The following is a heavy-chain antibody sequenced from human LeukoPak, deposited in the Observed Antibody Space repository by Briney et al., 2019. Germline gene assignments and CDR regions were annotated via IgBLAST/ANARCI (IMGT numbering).Heavy chain of an antibody. CDR3: ARASRRDGYNFGADY. Sequence: SVKVSCKASGGAFSSYAISWVRQAPGQGLEWMGGIIPIFGTANYAQKFQGRVTITADESTSTAYMELSSLRSEDTAVYYCARASRRDGYNFGADYWGQGTLVTVSS. CDR1: GGAFSSYA. J-gene: IGHJ4*02. CDR2: IIPIFGTA. V-gene: IGHV1-69*13. D-gene: IGHD5-24*01.